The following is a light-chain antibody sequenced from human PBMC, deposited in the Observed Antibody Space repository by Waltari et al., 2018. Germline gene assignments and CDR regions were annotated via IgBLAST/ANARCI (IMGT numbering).Light chain of an antibody. J-gene: IGKJ5*01. V-gene: IGKV1-5*03. CDR2: KAS. Sequence: DIQMTQSPSTLSASVGDRVTITCRASQSISSWLAWYQQKAWKAPKLLVYKASTLESGVPSRFSGSGSVTEFTLTISVLQPDDFATYYCQYYSSSSITFGQGTRLEIK. CDR3: QYYSSSSIT. CDR1: QSISSW.